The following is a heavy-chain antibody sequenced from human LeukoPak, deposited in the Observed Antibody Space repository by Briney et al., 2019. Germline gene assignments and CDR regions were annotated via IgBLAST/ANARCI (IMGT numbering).Heavy chain of an antibody. CDR3: SRTYSSGGRGLDY. D-gene: IGHD6-19*01. CDR1: GFTFSSFW. V-gene: IGHV3-49*04. Sequence: GGSLRLSCAASGFTFSSFWMSWVRQAPGKGLEWVGFIRSKAYGGTTEYAASVKGRFTIPRDDSKSIAYLQMNSLKTEDTAVYYCSRTYSSGGRGLDYWGQGTLVTVSS. CDR2: IRSKAYGGTT. J-gene: IGHJ4*02.